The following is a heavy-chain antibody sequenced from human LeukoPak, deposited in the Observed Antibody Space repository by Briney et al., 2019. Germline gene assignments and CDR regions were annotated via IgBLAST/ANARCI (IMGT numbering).Heavy chain of an antibody. Sequence: GGSLRLSCAASGFTFSSYWMRWVRQVPGKGLVWVSRINSGGSSTAYADSVKGRFTISRDNSKNTLYLQMDSLRAEDTAVYYCAGGYSATYSYTCFYWGQGTLVTVAS. J-gene: IGHJ4*02. CDR3: AGGYSATYSYTCFY. D-gene: IGHD3-16*01. V-gene: IGHV3-74*01. CDR1: GFTFSSYW. CDR2: INSGGSST.